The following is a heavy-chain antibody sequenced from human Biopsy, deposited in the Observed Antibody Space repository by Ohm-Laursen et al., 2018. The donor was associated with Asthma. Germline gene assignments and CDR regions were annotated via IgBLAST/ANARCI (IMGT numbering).Heavy chain of an antibody. J-gene: IGHJ6*02. V-gene: IGHV1-18*01. CDR3: ARAVDYSHYYGIDV. CDR1: GYTFNSAG. D-gene: IGHD3-10*01. Sequence: ESSVKVSCNTSGYTFNSAGITWVRQAPGQGLEWMGWIRVYNGNTKVAQKLQDRVTMIADTSTSTAYMELRSLRSDDTAVYFCARAVDYSHYYGIDVWGQGTTVTVS. CDR2: IRVYNGNT.